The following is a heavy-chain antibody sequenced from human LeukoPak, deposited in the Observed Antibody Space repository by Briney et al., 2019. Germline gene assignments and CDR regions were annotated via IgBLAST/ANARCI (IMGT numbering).Heavy chain of an antibody. Sequence: SETPSLTCTVSGGSITSGGYYFSWVRQYPGKGLEWIGYFYYSGSSYYNPSLESRISMSADTSKKQFSLKLTSVTAADTAVYFCARGGGVGCSGGSCFLDYWGPGTLVTVSS. V-gene: IGHV4-31*03. CDR1: GGSITSGGYY. D-gene: IGHD2-15*01. CDR3: ARGGGVGCSGGSCFLDY. J-gene: IGHJ4*02. CDR2: FYYSGSS.